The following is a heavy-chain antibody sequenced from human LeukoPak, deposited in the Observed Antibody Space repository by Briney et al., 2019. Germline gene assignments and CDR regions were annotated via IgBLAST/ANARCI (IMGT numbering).Heavy chain of an antibody. CDR2: INSDGSST. CDR3: AREDSSGWYLDY. J-gene: IGHJ4*02. V-gene: IGHV3-74*01. D-gene: IGHD6-19*01. CDR1: GFTFSSYW. Sequence: GGSLRLSCAASGFTFSSYWMHWVRQAPGKGLVWVSRINSDGSSTSYADSVKGRFTISRDNAKNTLYLQMNSLRAEDMAVYYCAREDSSGWYLDYWGQGTLVTVSS.